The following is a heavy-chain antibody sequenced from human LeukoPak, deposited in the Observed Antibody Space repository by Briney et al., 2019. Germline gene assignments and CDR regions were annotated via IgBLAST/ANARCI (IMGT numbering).Heavy chain of an antibody. Sequence: RPGGSLRLSCAASGFTFSSYGMHWVRQAPGKGREWVAVIWYDGSNKYYADSVKGRFTISRDNSKNTLYLQMNSLRAEDTAVYYCASDPADSSSYNGYWGQGTMVTVSS. CDR1: GFTFSSYG. CDR2: IWYDGSNK. V-gene: IGHV3-33*01. J-gene: IGHJ4*02. CDR3: ASDPADSSSYNGY. D-gene: IGHD3-22*01.